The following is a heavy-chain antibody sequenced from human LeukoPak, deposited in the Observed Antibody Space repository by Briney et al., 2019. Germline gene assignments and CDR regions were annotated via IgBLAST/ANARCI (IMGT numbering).Heavy chain of an antibody. CDR3: ARARRTHYYDSSGYYADY. D-gene: IGHD3-22*01. CDR2: IYSSGST. Sequence: SETLSLTCTVSGGSISSSSYYWGWIRQPPGKGLEWIGYIYSSGSTYYNPSLKSRVTISGDTSKNQFSLKLSSVTAADTAVYYCARARRTHYYDSSGYYADYWGQGTLVTVSS. V-gene: IGHV4-31*03. J-gene: IGHJ4*02. CDR1: GGSISSSSYY.